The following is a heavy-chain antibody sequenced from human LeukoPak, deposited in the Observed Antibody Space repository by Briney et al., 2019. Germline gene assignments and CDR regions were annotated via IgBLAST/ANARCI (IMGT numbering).Heavy chain of an antibody. J-gene: IGHJ4*02. V-gene: IGHV4-30-4*01. D-gene: IGHD2-15*01. CDR3: ARGGCSGGSCYSDY. Sequence: PSETLSLTCTVSGGSISSGDYYWSWIRQPPGKGLEWIGYIYYSGSTYYNPSLKSRVTISVDTSRNQFSLKLSSVTAADTAVYYCARGGCSGGSCYSDYWGQGTLVTASS. CDR2: IYYSGST. CDR1: GGSISSGDYY.